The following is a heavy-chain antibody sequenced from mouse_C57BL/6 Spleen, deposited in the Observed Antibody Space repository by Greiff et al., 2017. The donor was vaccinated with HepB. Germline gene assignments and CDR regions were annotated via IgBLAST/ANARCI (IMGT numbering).Heavy chain of an antibody. CDR3: ARYGYYAMDY. V-gene: IGHV1-69*01. Sequence: VKQSCKASGYTFTSYWMHWVKQRPGQGLEWIGEIDPSDSYTNYNQKFKGKSTLTVDKSSSTAYMQLSSLTSEDSAVYYCARYGYYAMDYWGQGTSVTVSS. CDR1: GYTFTSYW. CDR2: IDPSDSYT. D-gene: IGHD1-1*02. J-gene: IGHJ4*01.